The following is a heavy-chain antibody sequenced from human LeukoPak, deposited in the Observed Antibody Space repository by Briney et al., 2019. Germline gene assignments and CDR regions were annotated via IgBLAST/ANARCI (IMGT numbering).Heavy chain of an antibody. D-gene: IGHD2-2*01. CDR1: GYTFTGYY. CDR2: INPNSGGT. CDR3: ARDRPTVVVPAAMHNWFDP. J-gene: IGHJ5*02. V-gene: IGHV1-2*02. Sequence: GASVKVSCKASGYTFTGYYMHWVRQAPGQGLEWMGWINPNSGGTNYAQKFQGRVTMTRDTSISTAYMELSRLRSDDTAVYYCARDRPTVVVPAAMHNWFDPWGQGTLVTVSS.